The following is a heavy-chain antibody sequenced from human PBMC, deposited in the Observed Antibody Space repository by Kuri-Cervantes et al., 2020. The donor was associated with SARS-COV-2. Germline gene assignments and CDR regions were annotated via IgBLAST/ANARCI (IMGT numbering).Heavy chain of an antibody. D-gene: IGHD5-18*01. CDR1: GFTFSSYG. CDR2: ISNDGSNK. Sequence: GGSLRLSCAVSGFTFSSYGMHWVRNAPGKGLEWVAVISNDGSNKFYADSVKGRFTISRDNSKNKLYLQMNSLGAEDSAVYYCAKVGVSGYSLSAFDYWGQGTLVTVSS. V-gene: IGHV3-30*18. CDR3: AKVGVSGYSLSAFDY. J-gene: IGHJ4*02.